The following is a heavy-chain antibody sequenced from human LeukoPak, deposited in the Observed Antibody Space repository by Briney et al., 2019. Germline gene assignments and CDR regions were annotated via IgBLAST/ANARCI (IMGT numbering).Heavy chain of an antibody. CDR3: ARSRDFDWLAYYYYYGMDV. CDR1: GFTFSSYA. Sequence: GGSLRLSCAASGFTFSSYAMHWVRQAPGKGLECVSAISSNGGSTYYANSVKGRFTISRDNSKNTLYLQMGSLRAEDMAVYYCARSRDFDWLAYYYYYGMDVWGQGTTVTVSS. V-gene: IGHV3-64*01. D-gene: IGHD3-9*01. J-gene: IGHJ6*02. CDR2: ISSNGGST.